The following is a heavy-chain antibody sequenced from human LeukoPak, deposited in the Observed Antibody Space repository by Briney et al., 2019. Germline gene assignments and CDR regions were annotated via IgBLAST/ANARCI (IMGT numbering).Heavy chain of an antibody. D-gene: IGHD6-19*01. CDR3: ASGRAGYSSGWDNFDY. J-gene: IGHJ4*02. CDR2: IYYSGST. CDR1: GGSISSYY. V-gene: IGHV4-59*08. Sequence: SETLYLTCTVSGGSISSYYWSWIRQPPGKGLEWIGYIYYSGSTNYNPSLKSRVTISVDTSKNQFSLKLSSVTAADTAVYYCASGRAGYSSGWDNFDYWGQGTLVTVSS.